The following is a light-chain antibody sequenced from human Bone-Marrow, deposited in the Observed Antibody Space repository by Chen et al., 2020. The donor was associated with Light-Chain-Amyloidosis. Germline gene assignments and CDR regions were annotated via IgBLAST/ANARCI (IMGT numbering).Light chain of an antibody. CDR3: QSYQGSSQGV. CDR2: EDD. Sequence: NFMLTQPHSVSESPGKTVIVPCNRSSGSIATNYVQWYQQRPGSSPTTVIYEDDQRPSGVPDRFSGSIDRSSNSASLTISGLKTEDEADYYCQSYQGSSQGVFGGGTKLTV. CDR1: SGSIATNY. J-gene: IGLJ3*02. V-gene: IGLV6-57*01.